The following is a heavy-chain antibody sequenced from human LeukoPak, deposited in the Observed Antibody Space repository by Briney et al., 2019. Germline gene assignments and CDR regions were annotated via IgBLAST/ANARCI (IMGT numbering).Heavy chain of an antibody. Sequence: PGGSLRLSCAASGFTFSSYSMNWVRQAPGKGLEWVSVIHSDGSTYYSDSVKGRFTISRDKSKNTLYLQLNSLRAEDTAVYFCARQSGGPYNWFDPWGQGTLVTVSS. J-gene: IGHJ5*02. D-gene: IGHD2-15*01. V-gene: IGHV3-66*04. CDR3: ARQSGGPYNWFDP. CDR2: IHSDGST. CDR1: GFTFSSYS.